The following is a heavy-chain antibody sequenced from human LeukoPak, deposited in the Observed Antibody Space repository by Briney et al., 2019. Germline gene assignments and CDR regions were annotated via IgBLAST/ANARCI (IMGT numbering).Heavy chain of an antibody. J-gene: IGHJ2*01. D-gene: IGHD1-14*01. CDR2: LLFRGTA. V-gene: IGHV4-4*09. CDR1: GASISDYY. CDR3: ARTGRRGYFDF. Sequence: PSETLSLTCNVPGASISDYYWSWVRQSPEKGLEWIASLLFRGTAHYNPSLRSRVAISDDTSNNQFFLRLTSVTTTDTAVYYCARTGRRGYFDFWGRGTLVTVSS.